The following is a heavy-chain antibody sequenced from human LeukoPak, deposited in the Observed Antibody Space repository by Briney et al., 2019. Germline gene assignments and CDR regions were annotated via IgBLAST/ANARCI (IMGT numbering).Heavy chain of an antibody. Sequence: SVKVSCKASGGTFSSYAISWVRQAPGQGLEWMGRIIPILGIANYAQKFQGRVTITADKSTSTAYMELSSLRSEDTAVYYCARVSSGWSHTCYGMDVWGQGTTVTVSS. V-gene: IGHV1-69*04. CDR1: GGTFSSYA. D-gene: IGHD6-19*01. CDR3: ARVSSGWSHTCYGMDV. CDR2: IIPILGIA. J-gene: IGHJ6*02.